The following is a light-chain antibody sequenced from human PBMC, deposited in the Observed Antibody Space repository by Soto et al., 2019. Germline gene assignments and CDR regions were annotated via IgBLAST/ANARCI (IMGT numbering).Light chain of an antibody. CDR2: DTS. J-gene: IGKJ4*01. Sequence: EIVMTQSPATLPVSPGEGATLSCRASQGIGDTLAWYQQKPGQTPRLLIYDTSIRATGVPARFSGSRSGAECTLTISSLQSEDFAVYYCQHYVTGPLTFGGGTKVE. CDR3: QHYVTGPLT. V-gene: IGKV3-15*01. CDR1: QGIGDT.